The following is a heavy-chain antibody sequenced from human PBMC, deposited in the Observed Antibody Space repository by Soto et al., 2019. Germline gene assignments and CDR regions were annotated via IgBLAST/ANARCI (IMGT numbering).Heavy chain of an antibody. D-gene: IGHD3-22*01. J-gene: IGHJ4*02. CDR1: GFTFSTYW. Sequence: EVQLVESGGGLVQLGGSLRLSCEASGFTFSTYWMHWVRQAPGKGLVWVSRIKSDGSGTYYEDSVEGRFTISRDNAQNTLYLQMNSMRAEDTAVYYCVRGDGDYHDGNGYLGRHWGQGTLVTVSS. CDR3: VRGDGDYHDGNGYLGRH. V-gene: IGHV3-74*01. CDR2: IKSDGSGT.